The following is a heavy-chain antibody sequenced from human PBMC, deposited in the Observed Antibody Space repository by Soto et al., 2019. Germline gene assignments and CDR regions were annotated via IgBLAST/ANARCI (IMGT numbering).Heavy chain of an antibody. V-gene: IGHV4-34*01. CDR3: ARHNYDSNGYFHYYYGKDV. CDR1: GGSGGSFSGYY. J-gene: IGHJ6*02. Sequence: QVQLQQWGAGLLKPSETLSLTCAVYGGSGGSFSGYYWSWIRQPPGKGLEWIGEINHSGSTNYNPTLKSRVNLSIDTSKNQFFLKLGSVNDADTAVYYCARHNYDSNGYFHYYYGKDVWGQGTTVTVSS. D-gene: IGHD3-22*01. CDR2: INHSGST.